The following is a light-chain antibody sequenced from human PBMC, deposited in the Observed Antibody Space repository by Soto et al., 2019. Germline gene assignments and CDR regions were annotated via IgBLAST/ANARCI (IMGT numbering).Light chain of an antibody. V-gene: IGKV3-11*01. CDR3: QQRSNGPPIT. CDR1: QSVSSY. J-gene: IGKJ5*01. Sequence: EIVLTQSPATLSLSPGERATLSCRASQSVSSYLAWYQQKPGQAPMLLIYDASNRSTGIPARFSGSGSGTDFSLTISSLEPEDFAVYYCQQRSNGPPITFGQGTRLEI. CDR2: DAS.